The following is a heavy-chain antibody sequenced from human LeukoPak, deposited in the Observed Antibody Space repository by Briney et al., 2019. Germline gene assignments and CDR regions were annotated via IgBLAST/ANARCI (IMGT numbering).Heavy chain of an antibody. V-gene: IGHV3-64*01. CDR1: GFTFSSYS. CDR3: ATGGNSLAY. Sequence: GGSLRLSCAASGFTFSSYSMNWVRQAPGKGLEYVSGISRNGDSTDYGNSVKGRFTVSRDNAKRSLSLQMNSLRAEDTAVYYCATGGNSLAYWGQGTLVTVSS. J-gene: IGHJ4*02. CDR2: ISRNGDST. D-gene: IGHD1-26*01.